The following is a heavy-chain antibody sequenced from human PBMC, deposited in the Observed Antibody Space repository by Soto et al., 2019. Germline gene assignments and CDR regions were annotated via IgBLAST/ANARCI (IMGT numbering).Heavy chain of an antibody. CDR2: ISGSGGST. CDR3: ANPSAGDTMIVVVIRD. CDR1: GFTFSSYA. Sequence: GGSLRLSCAASGFTFSSYAMRWVRQAPGKGLERVSAISGSGGSTYHADSVKGRFTIYRDNYKNTLYLQMNSLRAEDTAVYYSANPSAGDTMIVVVIRDWGQGTLVTVAS. D-gene: IGHD3-22*01. V-gene: IGHV3-23*01. J-gene: IGHJ4*02.